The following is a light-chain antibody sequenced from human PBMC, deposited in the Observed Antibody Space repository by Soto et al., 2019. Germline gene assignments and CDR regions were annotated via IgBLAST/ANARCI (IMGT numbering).Light chain of an antibody. J-gene: IGKJ1*01. Sequence: DIQMTQSPSTLSASVGDRVTITCRASQSISSWLAWYQHKPGKAPKLLIYDASSLESGVPSRFSGSGSGTEFTLTISRLQPDDFATYHCQQYNSDSGTFGQGTKVEIK. CDR2: DAS. V-gene: IGKV1-5*01. CDR1: QSISSW. CDR3: QQYNSDSGT.